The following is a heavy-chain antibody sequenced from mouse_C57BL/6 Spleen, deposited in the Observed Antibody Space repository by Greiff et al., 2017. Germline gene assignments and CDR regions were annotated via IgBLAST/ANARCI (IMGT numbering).Heavy chain of an antibody. J-gene: IGHJ1*03. V-gene: IGHV8-8*01. CDR2: IWWDDDK. Sequence: ESGPGILQPSQTLSLTCSFSGFSLSTFGMGVGWIRQPSGKGLEWLAHIWWDDDKYYNPALKRRLTISKDTSKNQVFLKIANVDTADTATYYCARMRGNLSYWYFDVWGTGTTVTVSS. CDR1: GFSLSTFGMG. CDR3: ARMRGNLSYWYFDV.